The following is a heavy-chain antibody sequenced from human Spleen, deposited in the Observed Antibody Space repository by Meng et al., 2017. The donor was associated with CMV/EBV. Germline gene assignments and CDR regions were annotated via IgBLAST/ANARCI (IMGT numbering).Heavy chain of an antibody. V-gene: IGHV3-21*01. CDR2: ITSSSSYI. CDR3: ARESRGLLYLGSVDY. D-gene: IGHD2-2*02. CDR1: GFTFSSYS. Sequence: GGSLRLSCAASGFTFSSYSMHWVRQAPGKGLEWVSSITSSSSYIYYADSVKGRFTISRDNAKNSLYLQMNSLRAEDTAVYYCARESRGLLYLGSVDYWGQGTLVTVSS. J-gene: IGHJ4*02.